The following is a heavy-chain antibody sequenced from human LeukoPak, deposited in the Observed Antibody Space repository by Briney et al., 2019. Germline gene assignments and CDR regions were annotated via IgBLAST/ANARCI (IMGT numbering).Heavy chain of an antibody. V-gene: IGHV3-11*01. J-gene: IGHJ4*02. CDR3: ARDRLWAHY. CDR1: GFTFSDYY. Sequence: TGGSLRLSCTASGFTFSDYYMSWIRQTPGKGLEWLSYISTRDNTIQYADSVKGRFTISRDNANNSVFLQMNNLRAEDSAIYYCARDRLWAHYWGQGTLVTVSS. CDR2: ISTRDNTI. D-gene: IGHD5-18*01.